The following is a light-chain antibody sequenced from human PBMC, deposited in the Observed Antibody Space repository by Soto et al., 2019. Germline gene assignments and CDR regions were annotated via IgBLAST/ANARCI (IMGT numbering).Light chain of an antibody. CDR3: TSFTSTSTYI. CDR1: SSVVGRYDY. Sequence: QSVLTQPASVSGSPGQSITISCTGTSSVVGRYDYVSWYQQHPGKAPKLMIYDVNNRPSGVSNRFSGSKSGNTASLTISALQSEDEADYYCTSFTSTSTYIFASGTKVTVL. V-gene: IGLV2-14*03. CDR2: DVN. J-gene: IGLJ1*01.